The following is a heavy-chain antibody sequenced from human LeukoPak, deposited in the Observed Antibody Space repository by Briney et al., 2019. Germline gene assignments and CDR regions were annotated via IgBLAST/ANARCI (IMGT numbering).Heavy chain of an antibody. CDR3: AKGGAWQQLVLWFDP. Sequence: PEGSLRLSCAASGFTFSSYAMSWVRQAPGKGLEWVSAISGSGGSTYYADSVKGRFTISRDNSKNTLYLQMNSLRAEDTAVYYCAKGGAWQQLVLWFDPWGQGTLVTVSS. J-gene: IGHJ5*02. CDR2: ISGSGGST. CDR1: GFTFSSYA. V-gene: IGHV3-23*01. D-gene: IGHD6-13*01.